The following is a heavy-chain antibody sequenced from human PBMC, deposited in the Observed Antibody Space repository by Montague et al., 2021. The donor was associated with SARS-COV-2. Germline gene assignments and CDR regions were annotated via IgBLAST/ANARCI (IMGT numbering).Heavy chain of an antibody. CDR1: GDTFNSND. V-gene: IGHV1-8*01. J-gene: IGHJ3*02. CDR2: MNPNSGNT. CDR3: AVAYGGPRNAFDI. D-gene: IGHD4-23*01. Sequence: SVKVSCKASGDTFNSNDINWMRQATGQGLEWMVWMNPNSGNTGYVQKFQGRVTMTRDTSISTVYMELSSLRSEDTAVYYCAVAYGGPRNAFDIWGQGTMVTVSS.